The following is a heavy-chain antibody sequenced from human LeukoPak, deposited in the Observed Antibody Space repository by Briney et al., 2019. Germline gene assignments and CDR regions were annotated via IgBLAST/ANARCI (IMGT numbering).Heavy chain of an antibody. CDR1: GGSISSNSHY. J-gene: IGHJ4*02. Sequence: PSETLSLTCTVSGGSISSNSHYWDWIRQPPGKGPEWIGSIYYSGSTYYNPSLKSRVTISVDTSKNQFSLKLSSVTAADTAVYYCARDDYGDYEYFFDYWGQGTLVTVSS. CDR3: ARDDYGDYEYFFDY. D-gene: IGHD4-17*01. CDR2: IYYSGST. V-gene: IGHV4-39*07.